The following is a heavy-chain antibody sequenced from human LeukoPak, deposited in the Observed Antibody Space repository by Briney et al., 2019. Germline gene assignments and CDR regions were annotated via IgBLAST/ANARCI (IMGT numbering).Heavy chain of an antibody. CDR1: GGSISSSSYY. V-gene: IGHV4-39*07. CDR2: IYYSGST. Sequence: SETLSLTCTVSGGSISSSSYYWGWIRQPPGKGLEWIGSIYYSGSTYYNPSLKSRVTISVDTSKNQFSLKLSSVTAADTAVYYCATGDDSSSWSDDAFDIWGQGTMVTVSS. J-gene: IGHJ3*02. CDR3: ATGDDSSSWSDDAFDI. D-gene: IGHD6-13*01.